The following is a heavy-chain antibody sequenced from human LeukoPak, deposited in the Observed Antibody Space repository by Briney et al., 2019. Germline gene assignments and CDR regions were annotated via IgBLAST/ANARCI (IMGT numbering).Heavy chain of an antibody. CDR1: GFTFDDYA. J-gene: IGHJ4*02. V-gene: IGHV3-20*04. D-gene: IGHD3-9*01. Sequence: PGGSLRLSCAASGFTFDDYAMSWVRQAPGKGLEWVSGINWNAGSTGYADSVKGRFTISRDNAKNSLYLQMNGLRAEDTAVYYCAKVPIRGYDILTGYYPDYWGQGTLVTVSS. CDR3: AKVPIRGYDILTGYYPDY. CDR2: INWNAGST.